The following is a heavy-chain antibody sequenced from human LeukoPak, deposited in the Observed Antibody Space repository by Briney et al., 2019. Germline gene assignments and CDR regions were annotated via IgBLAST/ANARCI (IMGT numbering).Heavy chain of an antibody. CDR3: ARSAVYYYYYYMDV. Sequence: ASVKVSCKASGYTFTSYGISWVRQAPGQGLEWMGWINPNSGGTNYAQKFQGRVTMTRDTSISTAYMELSRLRSDDTAVYYCARSAVYYYYYYMDVWGKGTTVTVSS. J-gene: IGHJ6*03. V-gene: IGHV1-2*02. CDR1: GYTFTSYG. CDR2: INPNSGGT. D-gene: IGHD6-19*01.